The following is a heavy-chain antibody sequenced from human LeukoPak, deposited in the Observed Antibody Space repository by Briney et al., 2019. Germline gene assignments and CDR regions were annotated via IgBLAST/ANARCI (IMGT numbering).Heavy chain of an antibody. CDR1: ARSISSYY. V-gene: IGHV4-59*07. Sequence: PSHTLSLTCTVSARSISSYYSSWIKQPRGKGLECIGYIYYSGSTNSHTSLKSRVTISVETAKKQFSLKLSSVTAAVTAVYYWARHGYYGSGPDYWGQGTLVTVSS. CDR2: IYYSGST. J-gene: IGHJ4*02. D-gene: IGHD3-10*01. CDR3: ARHGYYGSGPDY.